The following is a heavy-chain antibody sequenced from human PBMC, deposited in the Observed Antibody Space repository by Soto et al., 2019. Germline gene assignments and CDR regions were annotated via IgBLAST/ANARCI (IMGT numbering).Heavy chain of an antibody. CDR3: ARDREWERVTNWFDP. Sequence: QVQLVQSGAEVKKPGSSVKVSCKASGGTFSSYTISWVRQAPGQGLEWMGRIIPILGIANYAQKFQGRVTITADKSTSTAYMELSSLRSEDTAVYYCARDREWERVTNWFDPWGQGTLVTVSS. CDR1: GGTFSSYT. V-gene: IGHV1-69*08. D-gene: IGHD1-26*01. CDR2: IIPILGIA. J-gene: IGHJ5*02.